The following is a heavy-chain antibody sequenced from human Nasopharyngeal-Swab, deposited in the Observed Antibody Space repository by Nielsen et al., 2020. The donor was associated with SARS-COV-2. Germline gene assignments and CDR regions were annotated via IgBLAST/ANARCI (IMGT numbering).Heavy chain of an antibody. V-gene: IGHV4-39*07. J-gene: IGHJ4*02. Sequence: ESLKISCTVSGGSISSSSYYWGWIRQPPGKGLEWIGSIYYSGSTYYNPSLKSRVTISVDTSKNQFSLKLSSVTAADTAVYYCARGHYGSGSYRDYWGQGTLVTVSS. CDR3: ARGHYGSGSYRDY. CDR1: GGSISSSSYY. CDR2: IYYSGST. D-gene: IGHD3-10*01.